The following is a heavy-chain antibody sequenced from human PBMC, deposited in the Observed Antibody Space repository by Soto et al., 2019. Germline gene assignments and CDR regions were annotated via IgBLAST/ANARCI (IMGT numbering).Heavy chain of an antibody. CDR1: GYTFTSYA. Sequence: GASVKVSCKASGYTFTSYAMHWVRQAPGQRLEWMGWINAGNGNTKYSQKFQGRVTITRDTSASTAYMELSSLRSEDTAVYYCARDHRENTMVRVFNVTSYYVMDVCGQGTSVTVS. J-gene: IGHJ6*02. CDR3: ARDHRENTMVRVFNVTSYYVMDV. V-gene: IGHV1-3*01. D-gene: IGHD3-10*01. CDR2: INAGNGNT.